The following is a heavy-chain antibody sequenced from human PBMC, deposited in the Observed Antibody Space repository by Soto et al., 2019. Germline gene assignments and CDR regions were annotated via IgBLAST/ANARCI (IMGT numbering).Heavy chain of an antibody. CDR2: IYPGDSNA. V-gene: IGHV5-51*01. J-gene: IGHJ6*02. CDR1: GYSFTNYW. Sequence: PGESLKISGKGSGYSFTNYWIGWVRQMPGKGLEWMGMIYPGDSNAIYSPSFQGQVTMSADKSISTAYLLWSGLKASDTAMYYWASPYSGGPNDPFDVWGQGTTVTVSS. D-gene: IGHD1-26*01. CDR3: ASPYSGGPNDPFDV.